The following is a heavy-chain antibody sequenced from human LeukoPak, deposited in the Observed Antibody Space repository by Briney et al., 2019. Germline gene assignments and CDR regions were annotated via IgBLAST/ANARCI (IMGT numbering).Heavy chain of an antibody. D-gene: IGHD4-17*01. Sequence: SVNLSLNCTVSSRSISSYYWIWLPQPPGKGLEGGGYLYYSGSTNYNPSLKSRVTISVDTSRNQFSLKLSSVTAADTAVYYCARDRRNGGDYILDAFDIWGQGTMVTVSS. CDR1: SRSISSYY. V-gene: IGHV4-59*01. J-gene: IGHJ3*02. CDR2: LYYSGST. CDR3: ARDRRNGGDYILDAFDI.